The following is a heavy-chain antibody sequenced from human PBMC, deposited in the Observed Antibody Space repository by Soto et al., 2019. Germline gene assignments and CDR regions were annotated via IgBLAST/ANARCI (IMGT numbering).Heavy chain of an antibody. J-gene: IGHJ4*02. D-gene: IGHD4-17*01. CDR3: ARADYGGDYSDY. V-gene: IGHV3-30-3*01. CDR1: GFTFSSYA. Sequence: QVQLVESGGGVVQPGRSLRLSCAASGFTFSSYAMHWVRQAPGKGLEWVAVISYDGSNKYYADSVKGRFTISRDDSKNTLYLQMNSLRAEDTAVYYCARADYGGDYSDYWGQGTLVTVSS. CDR2: ISYDGSNK.